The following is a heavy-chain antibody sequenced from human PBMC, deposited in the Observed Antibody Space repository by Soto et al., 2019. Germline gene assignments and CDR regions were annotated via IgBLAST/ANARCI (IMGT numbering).Heavy chain of an antibody. CDR2: INSDGSST. V-gene: IGHV3-74*01. CDR1: GFTFSSYW. CDR3: ARDPTVTVLYYYGMDV. J-gene: IGHJ6*02. Sequence: EVQLVESGGGLVQPGGSLRLSCAASGFTFSSYWMHWVRQAPGKGLVWVSRINSDGSSTSYADSVKGRFTISRDNAKNTLYLQMNSLRAEDTAVYYCARDPTVTVLYYYGMDVWGQGTTVTVSS. D-gene: IGHD4-17*01.